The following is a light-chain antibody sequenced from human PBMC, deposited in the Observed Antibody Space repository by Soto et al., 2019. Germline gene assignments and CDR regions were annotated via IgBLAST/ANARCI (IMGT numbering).Light chain of an antibody. V-gene: IGKV1-9*01. CDR2: AAS. Sequence: RSPLYENKKNRVTITCRASPGITSYLAWHQQKPRKAPQVLICAASTLKSRVPLRCSGSRSGTEFTLTISSLQAEDVITYCCQELDSYLITFG. CDR1: PGITSY. CDR3: QELDSYLIT. J-gene: IGKJ5*01.